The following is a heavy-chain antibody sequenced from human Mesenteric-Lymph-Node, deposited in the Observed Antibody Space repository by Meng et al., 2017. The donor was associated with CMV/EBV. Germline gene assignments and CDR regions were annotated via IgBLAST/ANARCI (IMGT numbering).Heavy chain of an antibody. V-gene: IGHV1-2*02. Sequence: ASVKVSCKTSGYTFTGYYMHWVRQAPGQGLEWMGWINPNSGRTNYAQKFQGRVTMTRDTSISTAYMELSRLRSDDTAVYYCARLAVDGTREEDHWGQGTLVTVSS. CDR3: ARLAVDGTREEDH. D-gene: IGHD6-19*01. CDR2: INPNSGRT. J-gene: IGHJ4*02. CDR1: GYTFTGYY.